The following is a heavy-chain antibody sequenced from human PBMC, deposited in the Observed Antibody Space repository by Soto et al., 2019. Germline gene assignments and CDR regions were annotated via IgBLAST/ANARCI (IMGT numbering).Heavy chain of an antibody. Sequence: QVTLKESGPALVKPTETLTLTCTVSGFSLSKIGMGVSWIRQPPGKGLEWLAHIFSNGETSYSTSLKSRLTISKDTSRRQVVLTMTNMDPVDTATYYCARESRRFGESSTDYYGMDVWGQGTTVTVSS. V-gene: IGHV2-26*01. CDR2: IFSNGET. J-gene: IGHJ6*02. D-gene: IGHD3-10*01. CDR1: GFSLSKIGMG. CDR3: ARESRRFGESSTDYYGMDV.